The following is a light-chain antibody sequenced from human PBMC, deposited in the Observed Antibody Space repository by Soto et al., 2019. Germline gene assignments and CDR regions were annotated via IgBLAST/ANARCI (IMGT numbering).Light chain of an antibody. V-gene: IGKV3-20*01. CDR2: GAS. Sequence: EILLTHSHCTLSLSACERATLSFSASQSVSSSHLAWYQQKPGLAPRLLISGASSRATGIPDRFSGSGSGTDFTLTISRLEPEDFAVYYCQQYGSSALTFGGGTKVDI. J-gene: IGKJ4*01. CDR3: QQYGSSALT. CDR1: QSVSSSH.